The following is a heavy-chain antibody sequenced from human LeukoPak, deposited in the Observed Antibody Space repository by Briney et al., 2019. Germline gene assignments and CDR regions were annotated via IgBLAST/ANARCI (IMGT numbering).Heavy chain of an antibody. CDR2: INHSGST. CDR3: ARPGSMVRGVIGLYYYYGMDV. D-gene: IGHD3-10*01. Sequence: SETLSLTCAVYGGSFSGYYWSWIRQPPGKGLEWIGEINHSGSTNYNPSLKSRVTISVDTSKNQFSLKLSSVTAADTAVYYCARPGSMVRGVIGLYYYYGMDVWGKGTTVTVSS. V-gene: IGHV4-34*01. J-gene: IGHJ6*04. CDR1: GGSFSGYY.